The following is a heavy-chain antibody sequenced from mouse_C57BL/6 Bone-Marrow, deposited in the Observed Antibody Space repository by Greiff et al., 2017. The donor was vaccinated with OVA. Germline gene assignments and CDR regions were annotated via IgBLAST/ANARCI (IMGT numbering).Heavy chain of an antibody. D-gene: IGHD1-1*01. Sequence: VQLQQPGAELVKPGASVKMSCKASGYTFTSYWITWVKQRPGQGLEWIGDIYPGSGSPNYNEKFTSTATLTVDKSSSTAYMQLSSLTSEDSAVYYCARWYYGSSFYFDYWGQGTTRTVSS. CDR2: IYPGSGSP. J-gene: IGHJ2*01. CDR1: GYTFTSYW. V-gene: IGHV1-55*01. CDR3: ARWYYGSSFYFDY.